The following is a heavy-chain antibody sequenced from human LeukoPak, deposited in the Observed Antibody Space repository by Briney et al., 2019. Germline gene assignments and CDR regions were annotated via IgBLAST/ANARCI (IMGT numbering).Heavy chain of an antibody. Sequence: GGSLRLSCAASGFTFSSYSMNWVRQAPGKGLEWVSSISSSSSYIYYADSVKGRFTISRDNAKNSLYLQMNSLRAEDTAVYYCARDSHYYDSSGYYFDYWGQGTLVTVSS. CDR2: ISSSSSYI. CDR1: GFTFSSYS. CDR3: ARDSHYYDSSGYYFDY. J-gene: IGHJ4*02. D-gene: IGHD3-22*01. V-gene: IGHV3-21*01.